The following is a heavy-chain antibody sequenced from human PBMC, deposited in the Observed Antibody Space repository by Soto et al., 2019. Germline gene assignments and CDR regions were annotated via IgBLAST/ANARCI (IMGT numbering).Heavy chain of an antibody. J-gene: IGHJ5*02. Sequence: SETLSLTCTVSGGSVSSGSYYWSWIRQPPGEGLEWIGYIYYSGSTNYNPSLKSRVTISVDTSKNQFSLKLSSVTAADTAVYYCARETPIAVAGTYWFDPWGQGTLVTVSS. CDR3: ARETPIAVAGTYWFDP. CDR1: GGSVSSGSYY. D-gene: IGHD6-19*01. CDR2: IYYSGST. V-gene: IGHV4-61*01.